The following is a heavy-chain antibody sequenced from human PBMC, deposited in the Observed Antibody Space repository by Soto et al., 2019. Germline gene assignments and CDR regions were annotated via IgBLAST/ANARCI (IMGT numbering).Heavy chain of an antibody. J-gene: IGHJ3*02. Sequence: GGSLRLSCAASGFTFSSYAMSWVRQAPGKGLEWVSAISGSGGSTYYADSVKGRFTISRDNSKNTLYLQMNSLRAEDTAVYYCAKDRRVGDSYDSSGYDAFDIWGQGTMVTVSS. V-gene: IGHV3-23*01. CDR3: AKDRRVGDSYDSSGYDAFDI. D-gene: IGHD3-22*01. CDR2: ISGSGGST. CDR1: GFTFSSYA.